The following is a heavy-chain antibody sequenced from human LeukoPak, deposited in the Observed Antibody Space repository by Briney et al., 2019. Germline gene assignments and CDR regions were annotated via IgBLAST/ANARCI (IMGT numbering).Heavy chain of an antibody. CDR1: GGTFSSYA. CDR3: ARPITIFLDYYGMDV. J-gene: IGHJ6*02. D-gene: IGHD3-9*01. CDR2: IIPILGIA. Sequence: SVKVSCKASGGTFSSYAISWVRQAPGQGLEWMGRIIPILGIANYAQKFQGRVTITADKSTSTAYMELSSLRSEDTAVYYCARPITIFLDYYGMDVWGQGTTVTVSS. V-gene: IGHV1-69*04.